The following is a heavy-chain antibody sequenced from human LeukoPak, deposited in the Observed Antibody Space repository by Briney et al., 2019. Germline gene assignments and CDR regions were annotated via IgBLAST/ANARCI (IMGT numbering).Heavy chain of an antibody. D-gene: IGHD3-10*01. J-gene: IGHJ4*02. CDR2: IKQDGSEK. V-gene: IGHV3-7*01. CDR1: GFTFSSYW. CDR3: ASGGMVSFPFDY. Sequence: PGGSLRLSCAASGFTFSSYWMSWVRQAPGKGLEWVANIKQDGSEKYYVDSVKGRFTISRDNAKNSLCLQMNSLRAEDTAVYYCASGGMVSFPFDYWGQGTLVTVST.